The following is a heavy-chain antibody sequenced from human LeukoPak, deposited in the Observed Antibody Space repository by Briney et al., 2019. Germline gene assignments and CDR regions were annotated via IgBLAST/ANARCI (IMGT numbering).Heavy chain of an antibody. CDR1: GFTFSASP. CDR2: ISGSGGST. Sequence: GGSLKLSCAASGFTFSASPIHWVRQAPGKGLEWVSAISGSGGSTYYADSVKGRFTISRDNSKNTLYLQMNSLRAEDTAVYYCAKVPSMVHIWGQGTMVTVSS. J-gene: IGHJ3*02. D-gene: IGHD3-10*01. CDR3: AKVPSMVHI. V-gene: IGHV3-23*01.